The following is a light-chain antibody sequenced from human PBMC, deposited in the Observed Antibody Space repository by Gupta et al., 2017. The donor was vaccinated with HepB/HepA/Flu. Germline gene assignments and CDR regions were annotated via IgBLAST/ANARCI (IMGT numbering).Light chain of an antibody. CDR2: WAS. V-gene: IGKV4-1*01. CDR3: QQYCSTPPA. J-gene: IGKJ1*01. CDR1: NSVLYSSNDKNY. Sequence: EIGMTQSPDSLAVSLGGRTTINCKSSNSVLYSSNDKNYLAWYQQKPGQPPKLLIYWASTRESGVPDRFSGSGSGTDFTLTISSLQAEDVAVYYCQQYCSTPPAFGQGTKVEIK.